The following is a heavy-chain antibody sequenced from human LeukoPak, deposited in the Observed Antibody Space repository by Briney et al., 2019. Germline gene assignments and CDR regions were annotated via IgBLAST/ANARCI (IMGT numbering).Heavy chain of an antibody. Sequence: SETLSLTCSVSGASMRGAGYSWFWIRQFPGKGLEWIGYIYYSGSTAYNPSLKSRVAISLDTSGNQFSLNLTSVTAADTAVYFCARDGATGVLDHWGLGTLVTVAS. J-gene: IGHJ4*02. CDR1: GASMRGAGYS. CDR2: IYYSGST. CDR3: ARDGATGVLDH. V-gene: IGHV4-31*03. D-gene: IGHD4/OR15-4a*01.